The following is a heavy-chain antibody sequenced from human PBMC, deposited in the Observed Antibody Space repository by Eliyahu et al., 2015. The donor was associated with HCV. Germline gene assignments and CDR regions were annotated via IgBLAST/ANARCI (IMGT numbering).Heavy chain of an antibody. CDR1: GYTLTSYW. CDR2: IYPGTSES. D-gene: IGHD2-2*01. CDR3: ARHSTASSLSDF. Sequence: EVQLVQSGAEVKKPGESLKISCKSSGYTLTSYWVGWVRQMPGKGLEWMGIIYPGTSESRYSPSFQGQVTFSADRSINTTYLHWDSLKASDTATYYCARHSTASSLSDFWGQGTPVTVSS. J-gene: IGHJ4*02. V-gene: IGHV5-51*01.